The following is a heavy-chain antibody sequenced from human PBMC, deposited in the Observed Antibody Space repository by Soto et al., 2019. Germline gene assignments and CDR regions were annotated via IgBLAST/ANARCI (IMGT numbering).Heavy chain of an antibody. D-gene: IGHD3-3*01. V-gene: IGHV3-11*01. CDR3: GRTYYDFWSGYIQQSHVY. J-gene: IGHJ4*02. Sequence: GGSLRLSCAASGFTFSDYYMSWIRQAPGKGLEWVSYISSSGSTIYYADSVKGRFTISRDNAKNLLYLQMNSLRAEDTAVYYCGRTYYDFWSGYIQQSHVYWGQGTLVTVSS. CDR1: GFTFSDYY. CDR2: ISSSGSTI.